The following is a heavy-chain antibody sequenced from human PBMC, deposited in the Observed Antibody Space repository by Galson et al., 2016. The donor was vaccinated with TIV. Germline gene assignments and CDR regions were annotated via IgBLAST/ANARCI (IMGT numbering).Heavy chain of an antibody. Sequence: SLRLSCAASGFAVSTTYISWVRQAPGRGLEWVSVLYVGGATSYTDSVKGRFTISRDNSTNTLYLHMDALRAEDTAVYYCARAGGSNWNYFYKWGQGTLVTVSS. D-gene: IGHD1-1*01. V-gene: IGHV3-53*01. J-gene: IGHJ4*02. CDR2: LYVGGAT. CDR1: GFAVSTTY. CDR3: ARAGGSNWNYFYK.